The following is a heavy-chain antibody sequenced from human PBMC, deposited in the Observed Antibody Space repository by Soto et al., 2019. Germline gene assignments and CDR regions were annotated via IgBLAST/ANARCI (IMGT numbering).Heavy chain of an antibody. D-gene: IGHD7-27*01. Sequence: PSETLSLTCTVSGGSISSGDYYWSWIRQPPGKGLEWIGYIYYSGSTYYNPSLKSRVTMSVDTSKNQFSLKLSSVTAADTAVYYCASKKKNWGLGYWGQGTLVTVSS. CDR1: GGSISSGDYY. V-gene: IGHV4-30-4*01. J-gene: IGHJ4*02. CDR2: IYYSGST. CDR3: ASKKKNWGLGY.